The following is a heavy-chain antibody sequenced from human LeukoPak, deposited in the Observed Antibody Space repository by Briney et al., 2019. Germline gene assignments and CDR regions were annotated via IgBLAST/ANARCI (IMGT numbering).Heavy chain of an antibody. Sequence: ASVKVSCKASGYTFTSYYMHWVRQAPGQGLEWMGIINPSGGSTSYAQKFQGRVTMTRDTSTSTVYMELSSLRSEDTAVYYCAREGRDGYKSHYFDYWGQGTLVTVSS. J-gene: IGHJ4*02. CDR1: GYTFTSYY. V-gene: IGHV1-46*01. CDR3: AREGRDGYKSHYFDY. CDR2: INPSGGST. D-gene: IGHD5-24*01.